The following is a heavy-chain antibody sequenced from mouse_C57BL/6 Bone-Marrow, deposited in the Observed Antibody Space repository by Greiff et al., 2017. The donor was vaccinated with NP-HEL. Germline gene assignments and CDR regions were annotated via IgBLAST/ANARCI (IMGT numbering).Heavy chain of an antibody. CDR2: IHPSDSDT. CDR3: AIGRLLLYYAMDY. V-gene: IGHV1-74*01. J-gene: IGHJ4*01. D-gene: IGHD2-3*01. Sequence: QVQLKQPGAELVKPGASVKVSCKASGYTFTSYWMHWVKQRPGQGLEWIGRIHPSDSDTNYNQKFKGKATLTVDKSSSTAYMQLSSLTSEDSAVYYCAIGRLLLYYAMDYWGQGTSVTVSS. CDR1: GYTFTSYW.